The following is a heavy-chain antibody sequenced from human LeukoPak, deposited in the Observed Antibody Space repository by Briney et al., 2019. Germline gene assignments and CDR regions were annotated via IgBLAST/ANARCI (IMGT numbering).Heavy chain of an antibody. D-gene: IGHD6-13*01. CDR1: GYTFTGYY. J-gene: IGHJ4*02. CDR2: INPKSGGT. V-gene: IGHV1-2*02. CDR3: ARDIGQGSSWLYDY. Sequence: PAASVTVSCKASGYTFTGYYMHWVRQAPGQGLEWMGWINPKSGGTNYAQKFQGRVTMTRDTSITTAYMELSSLRSADTALYYCARDIGQGSSWLYDYWGQGTLVTVSS.